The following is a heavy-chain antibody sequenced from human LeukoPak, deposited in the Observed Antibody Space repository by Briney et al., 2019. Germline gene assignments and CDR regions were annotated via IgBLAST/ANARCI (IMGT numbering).Heavy chain of an antibody. CDR3: TRDPWGPDY. D-gene: IGHD7-27*01. Sequence: KPSETLSLTCTVSGGSISSSRYYWGWIRQPPGKGLEWIGRIYHSGSSYYNPSLKSRVTILVDTSKNQFSLRLSSVTAADTAVYYCTRDPWGPDYWGQGTLVTVSS. CDR1: GGSISSSRYY. CDR2: IYHSGSS. V-gene: IGHV4-39*07. J-gene: IGHJ4*02.